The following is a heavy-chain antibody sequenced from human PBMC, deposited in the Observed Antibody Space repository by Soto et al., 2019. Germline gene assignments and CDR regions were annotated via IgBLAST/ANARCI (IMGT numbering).Heavy chain of an antibody. CDR3: ASSITMIVVVNRKTPFDY. J-gene: IGHJ4*02. V-gene: IGHV3-23*01. Sequence: PGGSLRLSCAASGFTFSSYAMSWVRQAPGKGLEWVSAISGSGGSTYYADSVKGRFTISRDNSKNTLYLQMNSLRAEDTAVYYCASSITMIVVVNRKTPFDYWGQGTLVTVSS. CDR2: ISGSGGST. CDR1: GFTFSSYA. D-gene: IGHD3-22*01.